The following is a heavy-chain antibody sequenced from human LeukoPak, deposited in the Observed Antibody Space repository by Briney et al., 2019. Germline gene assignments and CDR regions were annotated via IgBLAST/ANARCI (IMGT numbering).Heavy chain of an antibody. V-gene: IGHV5-51*01. J-gene: IGHJ6*03. D-gene: IGHD2-2*02. Sequence: RSGESLKISCKGSGYSFTSYWIGWVRQMPGKGLEWMGIIYPGDSDTRYSPSFQGQVTISADKSISTAYLQWSSLKASDTAMYYCARQAHCSSTSCHNYYYYYMDVWGKGTTVTVSS. CDR1: GYSFTSYW. CDR2: IYPGDSDT. CDR3: ARQAHCSSTSCHNYYYYYMDV.